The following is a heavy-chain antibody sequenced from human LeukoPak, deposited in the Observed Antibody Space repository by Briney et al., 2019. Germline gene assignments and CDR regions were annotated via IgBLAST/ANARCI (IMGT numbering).Heavy chain of an antibody. CDR3: ARETYLDY. J-gene: IGHJ4*02. Sequence: PSETLSLTCTVSGGSISGYYWSWIRQPPGKGLEWIGEINHSGSTNYNPSLKSRVTISVDTSKNQFSLKLSSVTAADTAVYYCARETYLDYWGQGTLVTVSS. V-gene: IGHV4-34*01. CDR1: GGSISGYY. CDR2: INHSGST.